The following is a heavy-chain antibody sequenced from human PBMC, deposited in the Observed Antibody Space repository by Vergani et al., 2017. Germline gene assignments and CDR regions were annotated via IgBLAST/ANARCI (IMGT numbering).Heavy chain of an antibody. CDR1: GGTFSSYA. CDR3: ASPQYCSSTSCYALDY. Sequence: QVQLVQSGAEVKQPGSSVNVSCKASGGTFSSYAISWVRQAPGQGLEWMGMIIPISGTAYYAQKFQGRVTTTTDKSTSSAYMELSSLRSEDMAVYYCASPQYCSSTSCYALDYWGQGTLVTVSS. D-gene: IGHD2-2*01. CDR2: IIPISGTA. J-gene: IGHJ4*02. V-gene: IGHV1-69*05.